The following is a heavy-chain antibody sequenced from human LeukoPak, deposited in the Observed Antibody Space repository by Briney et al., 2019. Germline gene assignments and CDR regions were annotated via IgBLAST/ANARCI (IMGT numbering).Heavy chain of an antibody. CDR1: GYTFSSYY. V-gene: IGHV1-46*01. Sequence: GASVKVSCKPSGYTFSSYYIHWVRQAPGQGLEWMGIINPSGGDTSYAQKFQGRVTTTRDPSTSTVYMEVVSLRPGDTAVYYCARGCRVVPGVHNVGMTSYYNGMDVWGQGTTVTVSS. CDR3: ARGCRVVPGVHNVGMTSYYNGMDV. D-gene: IGHD2-2*01. CDR2: INPSGGDT. J-gene: IGHJ6*02.